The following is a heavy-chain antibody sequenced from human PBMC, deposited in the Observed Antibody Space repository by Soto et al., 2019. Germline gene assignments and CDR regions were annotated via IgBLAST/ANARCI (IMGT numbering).Heavy chain of an antibody. CDR3: ASGYDSSGYYYASTNYFDY. CDR1: GGTLSSCA. CDR2: IIPIFGTA. D-gene: IGHD3-22*01. Sequence: ASVKVSCKDSGGTLSSCAMRWVRQEKKQGLEWMGGIIPIFGTANYAQKFQGRVTITADESTSTAYMELSSLRSEDTAVYYCASGYDSSGYYYASTNYFDYWGQGTLVTVSS. V-gene: IGHV1-69*01. J-gene: IGHJ4*02.